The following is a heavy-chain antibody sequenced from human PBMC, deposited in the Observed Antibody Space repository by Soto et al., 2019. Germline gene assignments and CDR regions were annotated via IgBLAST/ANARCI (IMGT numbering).Heavy chain of an antibody. CDR1: GDTVSSNSAA. CDR2: TFYRSRWYN. V-gene: IGHV6-1*01. Sequence: SQTLSLTCVISGDTVSSNSAAWNWIRQSPSRGLEWLGRTFYRSRWYNDYAISVRSRITINPDTSRNQFSLQLNSVTPEDTAVYYCARGLDTITDTRDWLDPWGQGTLVTAPQ. CDR3: ARGLDTITDTRDWLDP. D-gene: IGHD1-20*01. J-gene: IGHJ5*02.